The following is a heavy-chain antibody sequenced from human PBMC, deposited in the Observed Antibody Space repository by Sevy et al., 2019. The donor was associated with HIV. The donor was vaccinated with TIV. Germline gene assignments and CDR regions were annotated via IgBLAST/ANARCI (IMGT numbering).Heavy chain of an antibody. J-gene: IGHJ4*02. CDR3: AKDGQGSGSYYNGAPGFDY. CDR1: GFTFSSYG. Sequence: GGSLRLSCAASGFTFSSYGLHWVRRPPGKGLEWVAFIRYDGSNKNYADSVKGRFTISRDNSKNTLYLQMNSLRAEDTAVYYCAKDGQGSGSYYNGAPGFDYWGQGTLVTVSS. D-gene: IGHD3-10*01. V-gene: IGHV3-30*02. CDR2: IRYDGSNK.